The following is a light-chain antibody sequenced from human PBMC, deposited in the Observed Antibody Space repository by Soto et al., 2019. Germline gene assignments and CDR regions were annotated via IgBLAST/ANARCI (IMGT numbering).Light chain of an antibody. CDR2: GAS. V-gene: IGKV3-15*01. J-gene: IGKJ2*01. CDR3: QQYTTWPYT. Sequence: EIVMTQSPATLSVSPGERASLSCRASQSVGSNLAWYQQTAGQAPRLLIYGASTRATGIPARFSGSGSGTEFTLTISSLQSEDFSVYSCQQYTTWPYTFGQWTKLEIK. CDR1: QSVGSN.